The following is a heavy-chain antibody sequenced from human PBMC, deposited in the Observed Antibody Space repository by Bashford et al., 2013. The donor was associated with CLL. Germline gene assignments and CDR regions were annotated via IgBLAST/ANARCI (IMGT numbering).Heavy chain of an antibody. Sequence: SVKGSPARASGGTFSSYAISWVRQAPGQGLEWIGGIIPIFGTANYAQKFQGRVTITADESTSTAYMELSSLRSEDTAVYYCARVIPDDIVVVPAAIYYYGYGRLGAKGPRSPSPQ. J-gene: IGHJ6*01. D-gene: IGHD2-2*01. CDR3: ARVIPDDIVVVPAAIYYYGYGR. CDR1: GGTFSSYA. CDR2: IIPIFGTA. V-gene: IGHV1-69*13.